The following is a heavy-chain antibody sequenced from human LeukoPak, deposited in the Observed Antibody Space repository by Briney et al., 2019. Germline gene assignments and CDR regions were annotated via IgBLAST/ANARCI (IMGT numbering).Heavy chain of an antibody. J-gene: IGHJ6*03. V-gene: IGHV3-48*04. CDR3: ARVGTSSTYYYYMDV. Sequence: GGSLRLSCAASGFTFCAYTMNWVRQAPGKGLEWVSYITSSGATIYYADSVKGRFTISRDNAKNSPYLQMNSPRAEDTAVYYCARVGTSSTYYYYMDVWGKGTTVTVSS. D-gene: IGHD7-27*01. CDR2: ITSSGATI. CDR1: GFTFCAYT.